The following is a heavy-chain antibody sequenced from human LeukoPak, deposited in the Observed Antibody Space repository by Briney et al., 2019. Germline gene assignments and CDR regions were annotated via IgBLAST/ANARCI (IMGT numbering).Heavy chain of an antibody. CDR2: IYTSGST. J-gene: IGHJ5*02. CDR3: ARESLTWLQSRTSWFDP. Sequence: SETLSLTCTVSGGSISSGSYYWSWIRQPAGKGLEWIGRIYTSGSTYYNPSLKSRVTISVDSSKNQFSLRLSSVTAADTAVYYCARESLTWLQSRTSWFDPWGQGTLVTVSS. CDR1: GGSISSGSYY. D-gene: IGHD5-24*01. V-gene: IGHV4-61*02.